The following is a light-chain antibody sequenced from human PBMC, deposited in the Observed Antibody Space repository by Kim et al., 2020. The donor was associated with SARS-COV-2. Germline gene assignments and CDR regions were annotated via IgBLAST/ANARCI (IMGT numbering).Light chain of an antibody. V-gene: IGLV1-47*01. CDR1: SSNIGSNY. Sequence: QSVLTQPPSASGTPGQRVTISCSGSSSNIGSNYVYWYQQLPGTAPKLLIYRNNQRPSGVPDRFSGSKSGTSASLAISWLRSDDEADYYCAAWDDSLSGWVFGGGTQLTVL. J-gene: IGLJ3*02. CDR3: AAWDDSLSGWV. CDR2: RNN.